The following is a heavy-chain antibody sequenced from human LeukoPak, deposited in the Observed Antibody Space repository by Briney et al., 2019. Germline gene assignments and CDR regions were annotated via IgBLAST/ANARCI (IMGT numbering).Heavy chain of an antibody. CDR3: ARTPYCGGDCYREFDY. CDR2: INSDGSST. CDR1: GFTFSSCW. D-gene: IGHD2-21*02. Sequence: PGGSLRPSCAASGFTFSSCWMHWVRQAPGKGLVWVSRINSDGSSTTYADSVKGRFTISRDNAKNTLYLQMNSLRAEDTAVYYCARTPYCGGDCYREFDYWGQGTLVTVSS. J-gene: IGHJ4*02. V-gene: IGHV3-74*01.